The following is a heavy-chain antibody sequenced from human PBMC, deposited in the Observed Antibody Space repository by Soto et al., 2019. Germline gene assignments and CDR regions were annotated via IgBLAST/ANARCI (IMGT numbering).Heavy chain of an antibody. CDR1: GYFFTSYY. J-gene: IGHJ1*01. V-gene: IGHV1-2*02. D-gene: IGHD3-10*01. CDR3: AREVTYGGGSFSLGL. CDR2: INPNNGGT. Sequence: ASVKVSCKTSGYFFTSYYIHWVRQAPGQGLEWMGWINPNNGGTNSAQKFQGRVTMTSDTSINTAYMEITSLRSDDTALYYCAREVTYGGGSFSLGLWGQGTMVTVSS.